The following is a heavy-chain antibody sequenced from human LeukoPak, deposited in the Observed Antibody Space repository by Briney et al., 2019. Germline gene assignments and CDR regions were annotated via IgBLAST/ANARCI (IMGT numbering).Heavy chain of an antibody. CDR2: IYYSGST. CDR1: GGSISSSSYY. D-gene: IGHD2-8*01. V-gene: IGHV4-39*07. Sequence: KPSETLSLTCTVSGGSISSSSYYWGWIRQPPGKGLEWIGSIYYSGSTYYNPSLKSRVTISVDTSKNQFSLKLSSVTAADTAVYYCARGRARYCTNGVCYVPSANMDVWGQGTTVTVSS. J-gene: IGHJ6*02. CDR3: ARGRARYCTNGVCYVPSANMDV.